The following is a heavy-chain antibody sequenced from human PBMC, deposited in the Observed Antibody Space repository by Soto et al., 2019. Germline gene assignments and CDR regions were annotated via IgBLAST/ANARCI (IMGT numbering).Heavy chain of an antibody. CDR1: GYTFTGYY. CDR3: AREFYAVVIAARHVPYGMDV. CDR2: INPNSGGT. D-gene: IGHD6-6*01. Sequence: ASVKVSCKASGYTFTGYYMHWVRQAPGQGLEWMGWINPNSGGTNYAQKFQGWVTMTRDTSLSTAYMELSRLRSDDTAVYYCAREFYAVVIAARHVPYGMDVWGQGTTVTVSS. J-gene: IGHJ6*02. V-gene: IGHV1-2*04.